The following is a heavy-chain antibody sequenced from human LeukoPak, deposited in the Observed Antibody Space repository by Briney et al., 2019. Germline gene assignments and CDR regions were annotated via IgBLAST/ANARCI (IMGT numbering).Heavy chain of an antibody. D-gene: IGHD3-9*01. CDR1: GGTFSSYA. Sequence: SVKVSCKASGGTFSSYAISWVRQAPGQGLEWMGGIIPIFGTANYAQKFQGRVTITADKSTSTAYMELSSLRSEDTAVYYCARVDYDILTGYYGIGLDPWGQGTLVTVSS. J-gene: IGHJ5*02. CDR2: IIPIFGTA. V-gene: IGHV1-69*06. CDR3: ARVDYDILTGYYGIGLDP.